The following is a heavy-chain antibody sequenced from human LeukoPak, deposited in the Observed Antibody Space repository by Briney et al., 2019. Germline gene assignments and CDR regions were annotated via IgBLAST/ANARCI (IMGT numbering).Heavy chain of an antibody. Sequence: ASVKVSCKASGYTFTSNYIHWVRQAPGQGLGWMGMIYPRDGSTSYAQKFQGRVTVTRDTSTSTVHMELSGLRSEDTAVYYCARDQEGFDYWGQGTLVTVSS. CDR1: GYTFTSNY. J-gene: IGHJ4*02. V-gene: IGHV1-46*01. CDR3: ARDQEGFDY. CDR2: IYPRDGST.